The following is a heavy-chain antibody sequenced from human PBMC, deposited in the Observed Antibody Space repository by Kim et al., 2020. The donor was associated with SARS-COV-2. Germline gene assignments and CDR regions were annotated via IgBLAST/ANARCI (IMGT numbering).Heavy chain of an antibody. Sequence: GGSLRLSFAASGFTFGDYYMSWVRRAPGKGLEWLSYMSSCGRTIYYEDSVKGRLSISRDDAKNSLFLQMNSRIAEETAVLYCAREPNWDHFDYWGRGTLV. CDR2: MSSCGRTI. CDR3: AREPNWDHFDY. V-gene: IGHV3-11*01. CDR1: GFTFGDYY. D-gene: IGHD7-27*01. J-gene: IGHJ4*02.